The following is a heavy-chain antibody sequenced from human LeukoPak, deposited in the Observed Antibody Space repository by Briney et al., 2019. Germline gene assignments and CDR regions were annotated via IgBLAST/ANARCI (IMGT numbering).Heavy chain of an antibody. J-gene: IGHJ6*03. CDR1: GGTFSSYA. V-gene: IGHV1-69*13. D-gene: IGHD2-15*01. CDR2: IIPIFGTA. Sequence: ASVKVPCKASGGTFSSYAISWVRQAPGQGLEWMGGIIPIFGTANYAQKFQGRVTITADESTSTAYMELSSLRSEDTAVYYCARDLGEYCSGGSCYRPDFIHYYYYYMDVWGKGTTVTISS. CDR3: ARDLGEYCSGGSCYRPDFIHYYYYYMDV.